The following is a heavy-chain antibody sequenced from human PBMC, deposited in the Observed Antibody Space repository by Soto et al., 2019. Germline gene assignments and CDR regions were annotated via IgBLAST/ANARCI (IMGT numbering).Heavy chain of an antibody. Sequence: SETLSLTCTVSGGSISSSSYYWGWIRQPPGKGLEWIGSIYYSGSTYYNPSLKSRVTISVDTSKNQFPLKLSSVTAADTAVYYCAVVVPAAIRGPYSDYWGQGTLVTVSS. CDR3: AVVVPAAIRGPYSDY. CDR2: IYYSGST. CDR1: GGSISSSSYY. D-gene: IGHD2-2*02. J-gene: IGHJ4*02. V-gene: IGHV4-39*01.